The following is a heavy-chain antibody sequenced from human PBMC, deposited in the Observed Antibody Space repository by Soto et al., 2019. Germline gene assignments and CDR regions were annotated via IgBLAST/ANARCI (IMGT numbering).Heavy chain of an antibody. CDR3: ARDSGWPILNFDN. CDR1: DFDFSSYG. D-gene: IGHD3-10*01. V-gene: IGHV3-30*03. CDR2: SSYDGRET. J-gene: IGHJ4*02. Sequence: GGSLRLSCAASDFDFSSYGIHWVRQAPGKGLEWVAASSYDGRETFYADSAKGRFTVSKEMSKNTAFLQMSALRHEDTAVYFCARDSGWPILNFDNWGQGTPVTVSS.